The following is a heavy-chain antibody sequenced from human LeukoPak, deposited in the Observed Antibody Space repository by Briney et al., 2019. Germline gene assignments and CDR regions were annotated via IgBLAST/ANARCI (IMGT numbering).Heavy chain of an antibody. Sequence: ASVKVSCKASGYTFTSYDINWVRQATGQGLEWMGWTNPNSGNTGYAQKFQGRVTMTRNTSISTAYMELSSLRSEDTAVYYCARVRRVQYYGSGSFNYWGQGTLVTVSS. J-gene: IGHJ4*02. V-gene: IGHV1-8*01. D-gene: IGHD3-10*01. CDR1: GYTFTSYD. CDR2: TNPNSGNT. CDR3: ARVRRVQYYGSGSFNY.